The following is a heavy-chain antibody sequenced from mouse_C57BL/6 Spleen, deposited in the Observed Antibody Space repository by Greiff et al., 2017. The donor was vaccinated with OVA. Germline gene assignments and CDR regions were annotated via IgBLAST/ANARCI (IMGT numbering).Heavy chain of an antibody. CDR1: GFSLSTFGMG. V-gene: IGHV8-8*01. Sequence: QVTLKESGPGILQPSQSLSLTCSFSGFSLSTFGMGVGWIRQPSGQGLEWLAHIWWDDDKYYNPALKSRLTISKDTSNNQVFLKIANVDTADTATYDCARRREDEGVDDWGQGTSVTVSS. CDR2: IWWDDDK. J-gene: IGHJ4*01. CDR3: ARRREDEGVDD.